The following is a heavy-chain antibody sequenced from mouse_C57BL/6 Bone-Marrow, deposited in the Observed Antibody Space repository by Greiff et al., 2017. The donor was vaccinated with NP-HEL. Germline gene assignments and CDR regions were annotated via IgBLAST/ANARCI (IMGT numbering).Heavy chain of an antibody. Sequence: QVQLQQPGAELVKPGASVKLSCKASGYTFTTYWMQWVKQRPGQGLEWIGEIDPSDSYTNYNQKFKGKATLTVDTSSSTAYMQLSSLTSDDSAVYYCARKAYYGRSYEFAYWGQGTLVTVSA. V-gene: IGHV1-50*01. CDR3: ARKAYYGRSYEFAY. CDR1: GYTFTTYW. D-gene: IGHD1-1*01. CDR2: IDPSDSYT. J-gene: IGHJ3*01.